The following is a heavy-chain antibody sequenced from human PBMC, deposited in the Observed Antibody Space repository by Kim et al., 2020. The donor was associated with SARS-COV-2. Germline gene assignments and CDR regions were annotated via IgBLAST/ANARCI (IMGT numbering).Heavy chain of an antibody. Sequence: SETLSLTCTVSGGSISSGSYYWSWIRQPAGKGLEWIGRIYTSGSTNYNPSLKSRVTISLDTSKNQFSLKLSSVTAADTAVYYCARDRRVVVAATRYYYYYGMDVWGQGTTATVSS. V-gene: IGHV4-61*02. CDR2: IYTSGST. CDR1: GGSISSGSYY. CDR3: ARDRRVVVAATRYYYYYGMDV. J-gene: IGHJ6*02. D-gene: IGHD2-15*01.